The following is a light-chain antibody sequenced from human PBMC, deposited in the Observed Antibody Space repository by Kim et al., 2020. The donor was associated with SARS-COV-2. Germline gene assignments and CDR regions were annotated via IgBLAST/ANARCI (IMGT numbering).Light chain of an antibody. J-gene: IGKJ1*01. V-gene: IGKV3-15*01. Sequence: SVAPRERATLTCRASQSVSSNLGWYQQKHGQAPRVLIYGASTRATGIPARLSGSGSGTEFTLTISRLQSEDFAVYYCQQYNNWWTFGQGTKVEIK. CDR3: QQYNNWWT. CDR1: QSVSSN. CDR2: GAS.